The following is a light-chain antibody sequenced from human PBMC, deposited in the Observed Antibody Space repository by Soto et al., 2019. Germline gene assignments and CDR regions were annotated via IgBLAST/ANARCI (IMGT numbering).Light chain of an antibody. CDR1: QSINNR. Sequence: GDRVTIPCRASQSINNRLAWYQQMPGKAPNLLIYDASSLESGVPSRFRGSGSETEFTLTISGLQPDDFATYYCQQFSDGWTFGQGTKVDI. CDR2: DAS. CDR3: QQFSDGWT. J-gene: IGKJ1*01. V-gene: IGKV1-5*01.